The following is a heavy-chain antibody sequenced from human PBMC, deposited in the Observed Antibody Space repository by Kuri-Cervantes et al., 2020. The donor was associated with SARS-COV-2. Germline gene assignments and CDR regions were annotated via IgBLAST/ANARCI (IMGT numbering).Heavy chain of an antibody. CDR1: GGSFSGYY. J-gene: IGHJ6*02. V-gene: IGHV4-34*01. CDR3: AREYSSSWYARPDYYYGMDV. CDR2: INHSGST. D-gene: IGHD6-13*01. Sequence: GSLRLSCAVYGGSFSGYYWSWIRQPPGKGLEWIGEINHSGSTNYNPSLKSRVTISVDTSKNQFSLKLSSVTAADTAVYYCAREYSSSWYARPDYYYGMDVWGQGTTVTVSS.